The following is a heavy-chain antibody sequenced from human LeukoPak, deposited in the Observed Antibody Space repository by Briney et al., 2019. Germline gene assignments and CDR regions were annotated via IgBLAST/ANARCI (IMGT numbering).Heavy chain of an antibody. J-gene: IGHJ3*02. V-gene: IGHV3-48*02. CDR2: ISSSSSTI. CDR3: ARDYAYCSSTSCYGDAFDI. D-gene: IGHD2-2*01. Sequence: PGGSLRLSYAASGFTFSSYSMNWVRQAPGKGLEWVSYISSSSSTIYYADSVKGRFTISRDNAKNSLYLQMNSLRDEDTAVYYCARDYAYCSSTSCYGDAFDIWGQGTMVTVSS. CDR1: GFTFSSYS.